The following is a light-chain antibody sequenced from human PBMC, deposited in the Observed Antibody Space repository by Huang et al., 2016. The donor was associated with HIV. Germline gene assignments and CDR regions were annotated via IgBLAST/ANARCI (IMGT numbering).Light chain of an antibody. CDR3: QQSYSPSPFT. Sequence: DIQMTQSPSSLSASIGDRVIITCRASQDIGRLLNWYQQKPGQAPQLLIYEAAVLQTGVPSRFSGSVSGTHFTLTIRSLLPEDFATYYCQQSYSPSPFTFGLGTILDI. CDR1: QDIGRL. J-gene: IGKJ2*01. V-gene: IGKV1-39*01. CDR2: EAA.